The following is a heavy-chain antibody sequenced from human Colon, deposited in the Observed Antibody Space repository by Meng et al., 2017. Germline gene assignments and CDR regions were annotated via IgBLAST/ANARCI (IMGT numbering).Heavy chain of an antibody. CDR3: VRSSGWVRTGFDP. D-gene: IGHD6-19*01. J-gene: IGHJ5*02. CDR1: GGSISSGGYY. V-gene: IGHV4-30-4*01. CDR2: IYYSGST. Sequence: QVQLQESGPGLVKPSQTLSLTCTVSGGSISSGGYYWSWIRQPPGKGLEWIGYIYYSGSTYYNPSLKSRVTVSIDTSKSQFSLKLTSVTAAGTAVYYCVRSSGWVRTGFDPWGQGTLVTVSS.